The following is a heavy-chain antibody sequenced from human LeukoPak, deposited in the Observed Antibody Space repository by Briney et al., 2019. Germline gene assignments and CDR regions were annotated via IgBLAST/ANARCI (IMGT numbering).Heavy chain of an antibody. CDR1: GFTLSSYG. D-gene: IGHD3-10*01. J-gene: IGHJ4*02. Sequence: PGRSLRLSCAASGFTLSSYGMHWVRQAPGKGLEWVAVIWYDGSNKYYADSVKGRFTISRDNSKNTLYLQMNSLRAEDTAVYYCARNYSSGSYYPDYWGQGTLVTVSS. CDR2: IWYDGSNK. V-gene: IGHV3-33*01. CDR3: ARNYSSGSYYPDY.